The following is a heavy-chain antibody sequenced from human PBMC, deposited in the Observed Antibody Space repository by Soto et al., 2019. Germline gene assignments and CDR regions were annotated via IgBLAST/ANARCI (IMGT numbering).Heavy chain of an antibody. CDR1: GGSIRSGNYY. D-gene: IGHD3-10*01. J-gene: IGHJ5*02. CDR2: IYYSGST. V-gene: IGHV4-30-4*01. CDR3: ARELYYYGSGSYYNAPRFDP. Sequence: SETLSLTCTVSGGSIRSGNYYWIWIRQPPGKVLDWIGYIYYSGSTYYSPSLKSRVTISVDTSKNQFSLKLSSVTAADTAVYYCARELYYYGSGSYYNAPRFDPWGQGTLVTVSA.